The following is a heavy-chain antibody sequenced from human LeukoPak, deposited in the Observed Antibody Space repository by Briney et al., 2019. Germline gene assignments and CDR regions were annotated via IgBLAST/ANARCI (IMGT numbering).Heavy chain of an antibody. CDR2: IKQDGSEK. CDR1: GFTFSSYW. J-gene: IGHJ4*02. D-gene: IGHD3-22*01. Sequence: GGSLRLSCAASGFTFSSYWMSWVRQAPGKGLEWVANIKQDGSEKYYVDSLKGRFTISRDNAKNSLYLQMNSLRAEDTALYYCAKDINYDSSGGLDYWGQGTLVTVSS. V-gene: IGHV3-7*03. CDR3: AKDINYDSSGGLDY.